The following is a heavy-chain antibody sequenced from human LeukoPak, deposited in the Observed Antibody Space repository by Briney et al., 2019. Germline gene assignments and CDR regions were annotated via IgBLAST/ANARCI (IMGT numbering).Heavy chain of an antibody. V-gene: IGHV4-34*01. J-gene: IGHJ5*02. CDR2: INHSGST. D-gene: IGHD2-2*03. CDR1: GGSFSGYY. CDR3: ARGSRPGYCSSTSCRKNWFDP. Sequence: SETLSLTCAVYGGSFSGYYWSWIRQPPGKGPGWIGEINHSGSTNYNPSLKSRVTISVDTSKNQFSLKLSSVTAADTAVYYCARGSRPGYCSSTSCRKNWFDPWGQGTLVTVSS.